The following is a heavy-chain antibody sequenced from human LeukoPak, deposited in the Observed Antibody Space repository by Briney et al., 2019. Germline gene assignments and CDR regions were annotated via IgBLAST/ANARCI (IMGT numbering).Heavy chain of an antibody. V-gene: IGHV4-31*03. CDR3: ARGDSTLYYFDY. CDR1: GGSISSGGYY. D-gene: IGHD3/OR15-3a*01. Sequence: SQTLSLTCTVSGGSISSGGYYWSWIRQHPGKGLEWIGYIYYSGSTYYNPSLKSRVTISVDTSKNQFSLKLSSVTAADAAVYYCARGDSTLYYFDYWGQGTLVTVSS. CDR2: IYYSGST. J-gene: IGHJ4*02.